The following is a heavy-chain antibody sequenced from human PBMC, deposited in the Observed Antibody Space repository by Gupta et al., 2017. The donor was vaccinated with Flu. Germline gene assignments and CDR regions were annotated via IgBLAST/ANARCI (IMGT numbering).Heavy chain of an antibody. CDR2: INSDGSSA. V-gene: IGHV3-74*01. CDR1: GFTFSSYW. Sequence: EVQLVESGGGLAQPGESLRLSCAASGFTFSSYWMHWVRQAPGKGLVWVSRINSDGSSARYADSVKGRFTISRDNAKNTVYLQMNSLRVEDTAMYYCARVEKVETSDNWFDPWGQGTLVTVSS. CDR3: ARVEKVETSDNWFDP. J-gene: IGHJ5*02.